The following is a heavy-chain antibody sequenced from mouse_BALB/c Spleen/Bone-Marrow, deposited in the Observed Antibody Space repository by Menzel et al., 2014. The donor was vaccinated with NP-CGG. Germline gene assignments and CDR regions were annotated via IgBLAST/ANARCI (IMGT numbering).Heavy chain of an antibody. Sequence: VQLQQSGPELVKPGASVKMSCKASGYTFTSYYIHWVKQRPGQGLEWIGWIYPGDGSTKYNEKFKGNTTLTADKSSSTAYMLLSSLTSEDSAIYFCARKENWAYAMDYWGQGTSVTVSS. D-gene: IGHD4-1*01. CDR3: ARKENWAYAMDY. CDR1: GYTFTSYY. J-gene: IGHJ4*01. V-gene: IGHV1S56*01. CDR2: IYPGDGST.